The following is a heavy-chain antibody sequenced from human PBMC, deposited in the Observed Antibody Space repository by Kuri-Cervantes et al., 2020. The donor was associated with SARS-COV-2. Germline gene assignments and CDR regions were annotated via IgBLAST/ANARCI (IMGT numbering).Heavy chain of an antibody. CDR2: IWYDGKNE. D-gene: IGHD3-10*01. Sequence: LSLTCGASGFSLTNYAIHWVRQAPGKGLEWVSVIWYDGKNEYYAGSVKGRFNISRDTSKNTVSLHMNSLRAEDTAMYYCATGAANSYMDVWGRGTTVTVFS. CDR3: ATGAANSYMDV. CDR1: GFSLTNYA. V-gene: IGHV3-33*08. J-gene: IGHJ6*03.